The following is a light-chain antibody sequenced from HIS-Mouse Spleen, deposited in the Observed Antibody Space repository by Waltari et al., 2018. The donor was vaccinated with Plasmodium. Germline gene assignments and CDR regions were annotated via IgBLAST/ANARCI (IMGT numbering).Light chain of an antibody. CDR3: QQRSNWPPLT. CDR2: DAS. J-gene: IGKJ4*01. V-gene: IGKV3-11*01. CDR1: QSVSSY. Sequence: EIVLPQSPATLSFSPGESATLSCRARQSVSSYLAWYQQKPGQAPRLLIYDASNRATGIPARFSGSGSGTDFTLTISSLEPEDFAVYYCQQRSNWPPLTFGGGTKVEIK.